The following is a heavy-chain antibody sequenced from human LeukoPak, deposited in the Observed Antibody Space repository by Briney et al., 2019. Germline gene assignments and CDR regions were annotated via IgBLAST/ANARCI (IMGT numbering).Heavy chain of an antibody. CDR3: ARQEFDYSNFPYFDY. CDR1: GGSISSYY. CDR2: IYYSGST. V-gene: IGHV4-59*04. D-gene: IGHD4-11*01. Sequence: ASETLSLTCTVSGGSISSYYWSWIRQPPGKGLEWIGYIYYSGSTYYNPSLKSRVTISVDTSKNQFSLKLSSVTAADTAVYYCARQEFDYSNFPYFDYWGQGTLVTVSS. J-gene: IGHJ4*02.